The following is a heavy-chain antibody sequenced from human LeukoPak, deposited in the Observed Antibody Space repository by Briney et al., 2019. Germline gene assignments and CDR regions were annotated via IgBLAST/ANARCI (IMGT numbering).Heavy chain of an antibody. Sequence: GGSLRLSCAASGFTVSSNYMSWVRQAPGKGLEWVSVIYGGGSTYYADSVKGRFTISRDNAKNSLDLQMNSLRVEDTALYYCARAESPPTSPFPYYFHYWGQGTLVTVSS. CDR1: GFTVSSNY. V-gene: IGHV3-53*01. CDR3: ARAESPPTSPFPYYFHY. D-gene: IGHD2/OR15-2a*01. CDR2: IYGGGST. J-gene: IGHJ4*02.